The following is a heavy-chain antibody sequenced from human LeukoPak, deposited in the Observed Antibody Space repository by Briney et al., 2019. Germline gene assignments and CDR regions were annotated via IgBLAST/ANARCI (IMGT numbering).Heavy chain of an antibody. D-gene: IGHD6-13*01. CDR3: ARINSSRWYDI. CDR1: GYTFTDYH. V-gene: IGHV1-2*02. J-gene: IGHJ4*02. Sequence: ASVKVSCKASGYTFTDYHMHWVRQAPGQGLEWMGWINPNIGDTNYAQKFQGRVTMTRDTSISTAYMELSRLRFDDTAVYYCARINSSRWYDICGQGTLVTVSS. CDR2: INPNIGDT.